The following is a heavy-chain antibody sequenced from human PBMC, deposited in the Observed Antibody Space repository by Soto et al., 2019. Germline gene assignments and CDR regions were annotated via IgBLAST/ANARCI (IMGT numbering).Heavy chain of an antibody. CDR2: IIPIFGTA. CDR1: GGTFSSYA. CDR3: ARSAQGAYCGGDCYSLFY. D-gene: IGHD2-21*02. V-gene: IGHV1-69*13. J-gene: IGHJ4*02. Sequence: ASVKVSCKASGGTFSSYAISWVRQAPGQGLEWMGGIIPIFGTANYAQKFQGRVTITADESTSTAYMELSSLRSEDTAVYYCARSAQGAYCGGDCYSLFYWGQGTLVTVSS.